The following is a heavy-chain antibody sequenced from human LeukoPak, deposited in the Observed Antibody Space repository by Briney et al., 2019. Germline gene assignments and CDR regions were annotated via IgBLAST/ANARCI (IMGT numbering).Heavy chain of an antibody. CDR2: IYHSGST. D-gene: IGHD4/OR15-4a*01. CDR3: ATRGAYYFDY. CDR1: GYSISSGCY. J-gene: IGHJ4*02. V-gene: IGHV4-38-2*02. Sequence: SETLSLTCTVSGYSISSGCYWGWIRQPPGKGLEWIGSIYHSGSTYYNPSLKSRVTISVDTSKNQFSLKLSSVTAADTAVYYCATRGAYYFDYWGQGTLVTVSS.